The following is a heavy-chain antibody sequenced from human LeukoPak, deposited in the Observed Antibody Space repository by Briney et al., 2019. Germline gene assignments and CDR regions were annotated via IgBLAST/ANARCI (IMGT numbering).Heavy chain of an antibody. Sequence: PGGSLRLSCAASGLIFSGYGMHWVRQAPGKGLEWVAVLSYGGTNKYYADSVKGRFTISRDNSKNTMFLQMNSLRAEDTAVYHCARDRSGYANDAFDFWGQGTMVTVSS. CDR1: GLIFSGYG. CDR3: ARDRSGYANDAFDF. V-gene: IGHV3-30*03. J-gene: IGHJ3*01. CDR2: LSYGGTNK. D-gene: IGHD3-3*01.